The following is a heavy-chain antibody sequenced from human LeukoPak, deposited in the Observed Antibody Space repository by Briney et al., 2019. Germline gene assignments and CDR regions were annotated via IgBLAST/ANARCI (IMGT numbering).Heavy chain of an antibody. CDR1: GYTFTSYG. CDR2: ISAYNGNT. V-gene: IGHV1-18*01. J-gene: IGHJ4*02. CDR3: ARKDILTGDPYYFDY. Sequence: GASVKVSCKASGYTFTSYGISWVRQAPGQGLEWMGWISAYNGNTNYAQKLQGRVTMTTETSTSTAYMELRSLRSDDTAVYYCARKDILTGDPYYFDYWGQGTLVTVSS. D-gene: IGHD3-9*01.